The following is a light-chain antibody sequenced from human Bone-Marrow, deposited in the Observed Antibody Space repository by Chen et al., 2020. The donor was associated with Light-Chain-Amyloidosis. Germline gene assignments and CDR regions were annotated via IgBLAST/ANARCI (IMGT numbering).Light chain of an antibody. CDR2: GSS. Sequence: DIVLPQPPGTLSLSTGEGANLSCRASQTISSNYLTWYQQKFGQAPRLLIYGSSSRATGIPDRFTGSGSGTDFTLTINRLEPEDFAMYYCQQYGTSPLTFGGGTKVEIK. CDR3: QQYGTSPLT. J-gene: IGKJ4*01. CDR1: QTISSNY. V-gene: IGKV3-20*01.